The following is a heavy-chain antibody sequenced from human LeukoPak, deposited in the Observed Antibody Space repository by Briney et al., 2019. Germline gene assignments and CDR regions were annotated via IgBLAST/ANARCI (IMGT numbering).Heavy chain of an antibody. CDR1: GFTFSSYA. CDR3: AKSTYVDYPCCLDY. V-gene: IGHV3-23*01. D-gene: IGHD3-9*01. CDR2: IIGTGGTT. Sequence: GGSLRLSCAASGFTFSSYAMSWVRQAPGKGLEWVSSIIGTGGTTYYAESVKVRFSISRDNSRNTLYLQMSGLRAEDMAVYYCAKSTYVDYPCCLDYWGQGTLITVSS. J-gene: IGHJ4*02.